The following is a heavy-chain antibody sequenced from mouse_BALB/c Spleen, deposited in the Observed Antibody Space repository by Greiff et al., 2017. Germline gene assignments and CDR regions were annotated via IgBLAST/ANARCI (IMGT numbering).Heavy chain of an antibody. D-gene: IGHD2-1*01. CDR2: IAPGSGST. J-gene: IGHJ4*01. Sequence: DLVKPGASVKLSCKASGYTFTSYWINWIKQRPGQGLEWIGRIAPGSGSTYYNEMFKGKATLTVDTSSSTAYIQLSSLSYEDSAVYFCARSIYHTGDAMDYWGQGTSVTVSS. V-gene: IGHV1S41*01. CDR1: GYTFTSYW. CDR3: ARSIYHTGDAMDY.